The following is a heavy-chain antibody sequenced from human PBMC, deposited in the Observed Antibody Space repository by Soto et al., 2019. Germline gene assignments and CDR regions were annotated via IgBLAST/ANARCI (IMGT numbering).Heavy chain of an antibody. V-gene: IGHV3-11*01. CDR1: GFTFSDYY. J-gene: IGHJ6*03. D-gene: IGHD4-17*01. Sequence: GESLKISCAASGFTFSDYYMSWIRQAPGKGLEWVSYISSSGSTIYYADSVKGRFTISRDNAKNSLYLQMNSLRAEDTAVYYCARDARPDGDYALLVYYYMDVWGKGTTVTVSS. CDR2: ISSSGSTI. CDR3: ARDARPDGDYALLVYYYMDV.